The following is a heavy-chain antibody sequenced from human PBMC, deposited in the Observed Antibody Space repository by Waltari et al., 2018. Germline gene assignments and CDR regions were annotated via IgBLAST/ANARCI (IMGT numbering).Heavy chain of an antibody. J-gene: IGHJ4*02. CDR3: ASFKTGTFNY. Sequence: EVQLVESGGGLVQPGGSLRLSCAASGFTFSSYSMNWVRQAPGKGLEVVSNISSSSSTIYYADSGKGRFTISRDNAKNSLYLQMNSLRAEDTAVYYCASFKTGTFNYWGQGTLVTVSS. CDR2: ISSSSSTI. D-gene: IGHD6-13*01. CDR1: GFTFSSYS. V-gene: IGHV3-48*04.